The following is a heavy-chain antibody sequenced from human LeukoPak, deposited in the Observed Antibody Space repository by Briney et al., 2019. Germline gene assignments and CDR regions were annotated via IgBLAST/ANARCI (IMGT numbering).Heavy chain of an antibody. CDR3: VTGPFDY. J-gene: IGHJ4*02. D-gene: IGHD3-10*01. V-gene: IGHV3-7*01. CDR1: GFTFSNYW. CDR2: IQQDGSEQ. Sequence: PGGSLGLSCAASGFTFSNYWMHWVRQAPGKGLEWVANIQQDGSEQYYVDSVKGRFTISRDNAKNSLYLQMNSLRAGDTAVYYCVTGPFDYWGQGTLVTVSS.